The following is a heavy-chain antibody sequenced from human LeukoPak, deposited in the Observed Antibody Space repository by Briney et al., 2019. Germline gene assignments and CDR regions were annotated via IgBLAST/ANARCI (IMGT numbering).Heavy chain of an antibody. D-gene: IGHD3-10*01. Sequence: ASVKVSCKASGYTFTSYDINWVRQATGQGLEWMGSMNPNSGNTGYAQNFQGRVTMTRNTSISTAYMELSSLRSEDTAVYYCARDYYGSKSSSFDPWGQGTLVTVSS. V-gene: IGHV1-8*01. CDR3: ARDYYGSKSSSFDP. CDR2: MNPNSGNT. CDR1: GYTFTSYD. J-gene: IGHJ5*02.